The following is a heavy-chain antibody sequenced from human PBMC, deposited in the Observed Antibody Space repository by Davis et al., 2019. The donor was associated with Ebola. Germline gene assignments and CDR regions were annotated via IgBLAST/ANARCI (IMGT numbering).Heavy chain of an antibody. CDR2: ISSSSSYI. Sequence: GESPKTSCTAPGFSFSNYAMNWVRQAPGKGLEWVSSISSSSSYIYYADSVKGRFTFSRDNAKHSLYLQMNSLRVEDTAVYYCARDLNLGSWNYYGMDVWGQGTTVTVSS. D-gene: IGHD6-13*01. CDR1: GFSFSNYA. CDR3: ARDLNLGSWNYYGMDV. J-gene: IGHJ6*02. V-gene: IGHV3-21*01.